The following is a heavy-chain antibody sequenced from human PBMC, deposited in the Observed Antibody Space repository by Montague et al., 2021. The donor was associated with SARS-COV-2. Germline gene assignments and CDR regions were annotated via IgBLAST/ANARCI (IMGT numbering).Heavy chain of an antibody. CDR1: GSWNRGAD. D-gene: IGHD6-13*01. CDR2: IYYNRST. CDR3: ARDSGYWAQQLVPPRLYYYYDGMDV. V-gene: IGHV4-59*01. J-gene: IGHJ6*02. Sequence: SETLSLTCTRLGSWNRGADWKSIRLNPRKDREWYGDIYYNRSTNYNPSLKSRVTISVDTSKNQFSLKLSSVTAADTAVYYCARDSGYWAQQLVPPRLYYYYDGMDVWGQGTTVTVSS.